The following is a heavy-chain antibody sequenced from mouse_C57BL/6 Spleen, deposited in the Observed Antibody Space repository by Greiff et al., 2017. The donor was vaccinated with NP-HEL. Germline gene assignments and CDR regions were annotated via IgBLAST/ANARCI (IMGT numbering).Heavy chain of an antibody. V-gene: IGHV14-4*01. CDR1: GFNIKDDY. J-gene: IGHJ1*03. CDR3: TTGWYFDV. Sequence: VQLQQSGAELVRPGASVKLSCTASGFNIKDDYMHWVKQRPEQGLEWIGWIDPENGDTEYASKFQGKATITADTSSNTAYLQLSSLTSEDTARCYCTTGWYFDVWGTGTTVTVSS. CDR2: IDPENGDT.